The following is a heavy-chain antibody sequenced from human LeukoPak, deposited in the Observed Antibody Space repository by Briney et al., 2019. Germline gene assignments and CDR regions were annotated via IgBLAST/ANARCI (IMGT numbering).Heavy chain of an antibody. J-gene: IGHJ4*02. CDR3: AVLGPLGGNY. Sequence: GASVKVSCKASGGTFSSYAISWVRQAPGQGLEWMGGIIPIFGTANYAQKFQGRVTITADESTSTAYMELSSLRSDDTAVYYCAVLGPLGGNYWGQGTLVTVSS. CDR2: IIPIFGTA. V-gene: IGHV1-69*13. CDR1: GGTFSSYA.